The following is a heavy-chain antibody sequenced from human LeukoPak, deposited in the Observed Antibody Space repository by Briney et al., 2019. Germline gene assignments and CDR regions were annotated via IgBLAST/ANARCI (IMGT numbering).Heavy chain of an antibody. CDR2: IRSNSDGGTI. CDR3: ATDFYDST. CDR1: GFTFSNAW. Sequence: PGGSLRLSCATSGFTFSNAWMNWVRQAPGKGLEWVGRIRSNSDGGTIDYAAPVKGRFTLSRDDSKTTLYLQMNSLQTEDTAVYYCATDFYDSTWGQGTLVTVSS. V-gene: IGHV3-15*07. J-gene: IGHJ5*02. D-gene: IGHD3-22*01.